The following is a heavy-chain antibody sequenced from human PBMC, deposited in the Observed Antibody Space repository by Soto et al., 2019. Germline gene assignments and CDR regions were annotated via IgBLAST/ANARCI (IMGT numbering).Heavy chain of an antibody. CDR1: GFTFSSYA. CDR3: TKHWGGPPYHSGMHV. CDR2: ISGSGGST. V-gene: IGHV3-23*01. Sequence: PGESLRLSCAASGFTFSSYAMSWVRQAPGKGLEWVSAISGSGGSTYYADSVKGRFTISRDNYKNTLYLQMNSLRAEDTAVYYCTKHWGGPPYHSGMHVWGQGTTVTVSS. J-gene: IGHJ6*02. D-gene: IGHD2-21*01.